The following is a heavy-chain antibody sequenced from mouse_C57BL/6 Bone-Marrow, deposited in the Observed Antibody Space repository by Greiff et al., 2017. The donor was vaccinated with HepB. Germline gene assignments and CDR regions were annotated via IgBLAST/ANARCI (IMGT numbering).Heavy chain of an antibody. Sequence: EVQVVESGEGLVKPGGSLKLSCAASGFTFSSYAMSWVRQTPEKRLEWVAYISSGGDYTYYADTVKGRFTIARDNARNTLYLQMSSLKSEDTAMYYCTREAVTEVRYFDYWGKGTTLTVSS. D-gene: IGHD2-3*01. J-gene: IGHJ2*01. CDR3: TREAVTEVRYFDY. V-gene: IGHV5-9-1*02. CDR1: GFTFSSYA. CDR2: ISSGGDYT.